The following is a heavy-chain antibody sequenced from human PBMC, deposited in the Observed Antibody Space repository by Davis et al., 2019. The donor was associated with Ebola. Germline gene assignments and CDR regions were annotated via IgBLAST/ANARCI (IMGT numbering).Heavy chain of an antibody. D-gene: IGHD2-2*02. V-gene: IGHV1-2*02. J-gene: IGHJ4*02. CDR1: GYTFTGYY. CDR2: INPNTGDT. CDR3: AKDLSRVIIPAAISGFDY. Sequence: ASVKVSCKASGYTFTGYYLHWVRQAPGQGLEVMGWINPNTGDTYSAQKFQGRVTMTRDTSISTAYMELSRLRSDDTAVYYCAKDLSRVIIPAAISGFDYWGQGTLVTVSS.